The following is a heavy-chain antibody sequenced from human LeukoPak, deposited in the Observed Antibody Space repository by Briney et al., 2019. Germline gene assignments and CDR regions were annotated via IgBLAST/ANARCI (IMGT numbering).Heavy chain of an antibody. Sequence: ASVKVSCKASGYTFTSYYMHWVRQAPGQGLEWMGIINPSGGSTNYAQKFQGRVTMTRDTSISTAYMELSRLRSDDTAVYYCARDLGCGGDCYSGDVWGQGTLVTVSS. D-gene: IGHD2-21*02. CDR2: INPSGGST. CDR1: GYTFTSYY. V-gene: IGHV1-2*02. CDR3: ARDLGCGGDCYSGDV. J-gene: IGHJ4*02.